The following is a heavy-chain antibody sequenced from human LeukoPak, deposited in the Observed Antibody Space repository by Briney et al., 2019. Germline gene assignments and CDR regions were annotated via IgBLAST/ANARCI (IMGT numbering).Heavy chain of an antibody. V-gene: IGHV3-7*01. CDR1: GFTFSRYY. Sequence: PGGSLRLSCAASGFTFSRYYMTWVRQAPGMGLEWVANIEQDGSEKYYVDSVKGRFTISRDNAKNSLYLQMNSPRAEDTAVYYCASGLEYSGYDYAYWGQGTLVTVSS. D-gene: IGHD5-12*01. J-gene: IGHJ4*02. CDR3: ASGLEYSGYDYAY. CDR2: IEQDGSEK.